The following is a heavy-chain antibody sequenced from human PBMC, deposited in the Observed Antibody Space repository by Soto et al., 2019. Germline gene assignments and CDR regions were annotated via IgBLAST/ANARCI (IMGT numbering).Heavy chain of an antibody. V-gene: IGHV4-39*01. Sequence: SETLSLTCTVSGGSISSSSYYWGWIRQPPGKGLEWIGSIYYSGSTYYNPSLKSRVTISVDTSKNQFSLELSSVTAADTAVYYCARHYSGYYYYYYGMDVWGQGTTVTVSS. CDR3: ARHYSGYYYYYYGMDV. CDR2: IYYSGST. D-gene: IGHD1-26*01. J-gene: IGHJ6*02. CDR1: GGSISSSSYY.